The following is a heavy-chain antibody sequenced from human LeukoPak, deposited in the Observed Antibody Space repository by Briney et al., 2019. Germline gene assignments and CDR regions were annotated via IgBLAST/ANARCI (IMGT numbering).Heavy chain of an antibody. CDR3: ARDLFPVATAFMDYYYYYMDV. Sequence: ASVKVSCKASGYTFTSYGISWVRQAPGQGLEWMGWISAYNGNTNYAQKLQGRVTMTTGTSTSTAYMELRSLRSDDTAVYYCARDLFPVATAFMDYYYYYMDVWGKGTTVTVSS. V-gene: IGHV1-18*01. J-gene: IGHJ6*03. CDR2: ISAYNGNT. CDR1: GYTFTSYG. D-gene: IGHD5-12*01.